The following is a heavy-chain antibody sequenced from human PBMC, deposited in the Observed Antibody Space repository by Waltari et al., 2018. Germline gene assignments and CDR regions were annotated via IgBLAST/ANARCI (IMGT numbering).Heavy chain of an antibody. CDR2: IWYDGSNK. D-gene: IGHD2-15*01. CDR3: ARSPLGYCSGGSCEFFDY. CDR1: GFTFSSYG. J-gene: IGHJ4*02. Sequence: QVQLVESGGGVVQPGRSLRLSCAASGFTFSSYGMHWVRQAPGKGLEWVAVIWYDGSNKYYADSVKGRFTISRDNSKNTLYLQMNSLRAEDTAVYYCARSPLGYCSGGSCEFFDYWGQGTLVTVSS. V-gene: IGHV3-33*01.